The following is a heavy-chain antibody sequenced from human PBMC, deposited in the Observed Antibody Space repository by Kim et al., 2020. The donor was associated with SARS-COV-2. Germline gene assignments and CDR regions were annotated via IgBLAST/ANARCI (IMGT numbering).Heavy chain of an antibody. CDR2: IDTRGEYT. Sequence: GGSLRLSCAASGFIFNSRAMNWVRQAPGRRPEWVSTIDTRGEYTYYADSVKGRFTISRDNSKNTLFLQMNSLRVDDTALYYCAVGNALDYWGQGTLVTVSS. CDR1: GFIFNSRA. CDR3: AVGNALDY. V-gene: IGHV3-23*01. J-gene: IGHJ4*02.